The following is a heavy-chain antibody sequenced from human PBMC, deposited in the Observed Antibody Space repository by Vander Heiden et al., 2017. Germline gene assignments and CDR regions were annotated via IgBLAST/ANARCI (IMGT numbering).Heavy chain of an antibody. CDR1: GYSFTRYW. V-gene: IGHV5-51*01. J-gene: IGHJ4*02. D-gene: IGHD3-22*01. CDR2: IYPGDSDT. CDR3: ARQETYYYDSSGYTLDY. Sequence: EVQLVQSGAEVKKPGESLKISCKGSGYSFTRYWIGWVRQMPGKGLEWMGIIYPGDSDTRYRPSFQGQVTISADKSISTAYLQWSSLKASDTAMYYCARQETYYYDSSGYTLDYWGQGTLVTVSS.